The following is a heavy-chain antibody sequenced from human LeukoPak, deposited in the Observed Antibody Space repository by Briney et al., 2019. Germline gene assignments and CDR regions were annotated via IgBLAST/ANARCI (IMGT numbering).Heavy chain of an antibody. CDR1: GFTFSSHW. J-gene: IGHJ3*02. V-gene: IGHV3-7*01. D-gene: IGHD6-13*01. CDR2: INQDGSER. CDR3: ARDSEYSSSFAFDI. Sequence: GGSLRLSCAASGFTFSSHWMTWVRQAPGKGLEWVANINQDGSERYYVDSVKGRFTISRDNAKNSLYLQMNSLRAEDTAVYYCARDSEYSSSFAFDIWGKGKMVTVSS.